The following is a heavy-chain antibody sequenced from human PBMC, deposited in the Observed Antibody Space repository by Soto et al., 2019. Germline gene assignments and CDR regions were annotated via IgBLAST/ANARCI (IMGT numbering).Heavy chain of an antibody. D-gene: IGHD6-6*01. J-gene: IGHJ6*02. Sequence: SQTLSLTCAFSGDSVSSDTAAWNWIRQSPSRGLEWLGRTYYRSKWYNDYAVYVKSRITLNPDTSKNQFSLQLNSLTPEDTAVYYCARAKEYTSASGMDVWGQGITVTVSS. CDR1: GDSVSSDTAA. CDR2: TYYRSKWYN. CDR3: ARAKEYTSASGMDV. V-gene: IGHV6-1*01.